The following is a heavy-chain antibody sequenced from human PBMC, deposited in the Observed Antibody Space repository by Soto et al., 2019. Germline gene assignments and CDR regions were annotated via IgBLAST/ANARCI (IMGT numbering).Heavy chain of an antibody. CDR1: GYTFTSYG. V-gene: IGHV1-18*01. J-gene: IGHJ6*02. D-gene: IGHD1-26*01. Sequence: GASVKVSCKASGYTFTSYGISWVRQAPGQGLEWMGWISAYNGNTNYAQKLQGRVTMTTDTSTSTAYMELRSLRSDDTAVYYCARGGSYWGLYYYYCMDVWGQGTTVTVSS. CDR3: ARGGSYWGLYYYYCMDV. CDR2: ISAYNGNT.